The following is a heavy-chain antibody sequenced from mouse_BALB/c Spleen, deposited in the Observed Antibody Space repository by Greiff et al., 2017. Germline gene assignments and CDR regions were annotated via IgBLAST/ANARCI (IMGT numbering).Heavy chain of an antibody. V-gene: IGHV5-6-3*01. CDR2: INSNGGST. CDR1: GFTFSSYG. J-gene: IGHJ2*01. D-gene: IGHD1-1*01. CDR3: ARDTPYFLCDY. Sequence: DVHLVESGGGLVQPGGSLKLSCAASGFTFSSYGMSWVRQTPDKRLELVATINSNGGSTYYPDSVKGRFTISRDNAKNTLYLQMSSLKSEDTAMYYCARDTPYFLCDYWGQGTTLTVSS.